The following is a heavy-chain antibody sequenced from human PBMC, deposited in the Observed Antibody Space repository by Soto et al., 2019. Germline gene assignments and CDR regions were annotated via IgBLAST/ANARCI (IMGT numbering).Heavy chain of an antibody. V-gene: IGHV3-48*03. Sequence: GGSLRLSCAASGFTFSSYEMNWVRQAPGKGLEWVSYISSSGSTIYYADSVKGRFTISRDNAKNSLYLQMNSLRAEDTAVYYCAREDIVVVPAAIRAEYFQHWGQGTLVTVSS. CDR2: ISSSGSTI. D-gene: IGHD2-2*02. J-gene: IGHJ1*01. CDR1: GFTFSSYE. CDR3: AREDIVVVPAAIRAEYFQH.